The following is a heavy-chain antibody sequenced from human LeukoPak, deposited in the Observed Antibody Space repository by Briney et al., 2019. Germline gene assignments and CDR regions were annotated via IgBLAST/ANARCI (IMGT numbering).Heavy chain of an antibody. CDR2: IYSGGST. CDR1: GFTVSSNY. D-gene: IGHD3-9*01. V-gene: IGHV3-53*01. CDR3: ASGRNILTGYYTADY. Sequence: GGSLRLSCAASGFTVSSNYMSWVRQAPGKGLEWVSVIYSGGSTYYADSVKGRFTISRDNSKNTLYLQMNSLRAEDTAVYYCASGRNILTGYYTADYWGRGTLVTVSS. J-gene: IGHJ4*02.